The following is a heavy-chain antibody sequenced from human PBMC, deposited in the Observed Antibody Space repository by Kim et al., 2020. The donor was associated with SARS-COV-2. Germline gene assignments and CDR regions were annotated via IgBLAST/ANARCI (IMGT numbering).Heavy chain of an antibody. J-gene: IGHJ4*02. CDR1: GGSVSSGSYY. V-gene: IGHV4-61*01. D-gene: IGHD2-8*01. CDR3: AREDGGYCTNGVCYYFDY. CDR2: IYYSGST. Sequence: SETLSLTCTVSGGSVSSGSYYWSWIRQPPGKGLEWIGYIYYSGSTNYNPSLKSRVTISVDTSKNQFSLKLSSVTAADTAVYYCAREDGGYCTNGVCYYFDYWGQGTLVTVSS.